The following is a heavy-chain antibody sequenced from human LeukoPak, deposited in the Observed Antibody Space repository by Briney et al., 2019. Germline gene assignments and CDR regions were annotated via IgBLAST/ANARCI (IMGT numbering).Heavy chain of an antibody. J-gene: IGHJ5*02. D-gene: IGHD1-26*01. V-gene: IGHV3-48*01. CDR1: GFSFSSYS. Sequence: GGSLRLSCAASGFSFSSYSMNWVRQAPGKGLEWVSYISSSSSTIYYADSVKGRFTISRDNAKNSLYLQMNSLRAEDTAVYYCARPRVGATGWFDPWGQGTLITVSS. CDR3: ARPRVGATGWFDP. CDR2: ISSSSSTI.